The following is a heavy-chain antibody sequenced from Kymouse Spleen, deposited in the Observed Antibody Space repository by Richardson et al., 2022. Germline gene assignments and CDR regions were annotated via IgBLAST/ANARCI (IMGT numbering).Heavy chain of an antibody. J-gene: IGHJ6*02. V-gene: IGHV1-3*01. D-gene: IGHD3-3*01. CDR3: ARDYDFWSGYSLYYYGMDV. CDR2: INAGNGNT. Sequence: QVQLVQSGAEVKKPGASVKVSCKASGYTFTSYAMHWVRQAPGQRLEWMGWINAGNGNTKYSQKFQGRVTITRDTSASTAYMELSSLRSEDTAVYYCARDYDFWSGYSLYYYGMDVWGQGTTVTVSS. CDR1: GYTFTSYA.